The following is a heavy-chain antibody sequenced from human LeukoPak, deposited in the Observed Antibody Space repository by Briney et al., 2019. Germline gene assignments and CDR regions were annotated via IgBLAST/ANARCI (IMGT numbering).Heavy chain of an antibody. J-gene: IGHJ6*03. CDR2: INPSGGST. CDR3: ARGLALTIFGVVITNYYYYYMDV. CDR1: GYTFTSYY. V-gene: IGHV1-46*01. Sequence: ASVKVSCKASGYTFTSYYMHWVRQAPGQGLEWMGIINPSGGSTSYAQKFQGRVTMTRNTSISTAYMELSSLRSEDTAVYYCARGLALTIFGVVITNYYYYYMDVWGKGTTVTVSS. D-gene: IGHD3-3*01.